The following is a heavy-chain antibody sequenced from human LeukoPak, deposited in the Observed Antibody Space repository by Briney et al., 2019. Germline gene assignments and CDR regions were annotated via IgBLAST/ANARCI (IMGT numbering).Heavy chain of an antibody. J-gene: IGHJ6*03. CDR1: GDSISSRSYY. V-gene: IGHV4-39*07. Sequence: SETLSLTCTVSGDSISSRSYYWGWIRQPPGKGLEWIGSIYYSRSTHYNPSLKSRVTISVDTSKYQFSLKLSSVTAAVTAVDYCARTWTNYIDVWGKGTPVTVSS. CDR3: ARTWTNYIDV. CDR2: IYYSRST. D-gene: IGHD3/OR15-3a*01.